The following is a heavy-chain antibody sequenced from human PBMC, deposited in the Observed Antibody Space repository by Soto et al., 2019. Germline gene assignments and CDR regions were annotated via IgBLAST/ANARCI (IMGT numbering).Heavy chain of an antibody. Sequence: QVQLQESGPGLVKPSETLSLTCTVSSGSISSYYWSWIRQSPGKGLEWIGYFYYSGSTKYNPSLKSRVTIPVATHKHQFSLKLSSVTAADMAVYYCARLAARGFDYWGPGTLVTVSP. CDR1: SGSISSYY. V-gene: IGHV4-59*08. D-gene: IGHD6-13*01. CDR2: FYYSGST. J-gene: IGHJ4*02. CDR3: ARLAARGFDY.